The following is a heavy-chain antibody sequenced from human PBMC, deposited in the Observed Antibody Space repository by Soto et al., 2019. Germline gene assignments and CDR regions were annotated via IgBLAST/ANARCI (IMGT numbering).Heavy chain of an antibody. CDR3: ARQTRYYFDY. J-gene: IGHJ4*02. Sequence: QVQLVQSGAEVKKPGASVKVSCKASGYTFTSYAMHWVRQAPGQRLEWMGWINAGNGNTKYSQKFQGRVTITRDTSASTAYMELSSLRSEDTAVYSCARQTRYYFDYWGQGTLVTVSS. V-gene: IGHV1-3*01. CDR1: GYTFTSYA. CDR2: INAGNGNT.